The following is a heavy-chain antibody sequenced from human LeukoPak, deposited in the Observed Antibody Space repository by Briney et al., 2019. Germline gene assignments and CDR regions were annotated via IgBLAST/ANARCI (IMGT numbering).Heavy chain of an antibody. CDR2: IYDSGST. D-gene: IGHD5-12*01. CDR1: GGSISSYY. J-gene: IGHJ3*01. CDR3: AKTIRGYSGYDT. V-gene: IGHV4-59*12. Sequence: SETLSLTCTVSGGSISSYYWSWIRQPPGKGLEWIGYIYDSGSTYYNPSLKSRVTISVDTSKNQFSLKLSSVTAADTAVYYCAKTIRGYSGYDTWGQGTMVTVSS.